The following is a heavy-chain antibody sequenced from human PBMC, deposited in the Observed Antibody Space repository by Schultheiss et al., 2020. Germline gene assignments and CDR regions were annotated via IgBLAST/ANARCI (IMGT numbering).Heavy chain of an antibody. CDR3: AKDSGLPSNYYGMDV. Sequence: GESLKISCAASGFTFSSYGMHWVRQAPGKGLEWVAVISYDGSNKYYADSVKGRFTISRDNSKNTLYLQMNSLRAEDTAVYYCAKDSGLPSNYYGMDVWGQGTTVTVSS. J-gene: IGHJ6*02. CDR1: GFTFSSYG. CDR2: ISYDGSNK. V-gene: IGHV3-30*18. D-gene: IGHD2-2*01.